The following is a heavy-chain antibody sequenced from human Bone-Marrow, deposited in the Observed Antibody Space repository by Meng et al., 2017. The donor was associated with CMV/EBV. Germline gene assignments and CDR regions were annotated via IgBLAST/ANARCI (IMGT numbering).Heavy chain of an antibody. D-gene: IGHD1-26*01. V-gene: IGHV1-18*01. CDR3: ARGSYPGWVFDY. CDR2: ISAYNGHA. CDR1: GYKFSRYG. Sequence: ASVKVSCKASGYKFSRYGISWVRQAPGQGLEWMGWISAYNGHANYAQKLQGRVTMSTDTSTSTAYLELRGLRSDDTAGYSCARGSYPGWVFDYWGQGTLVTVSS. J-gene: IGHJ4*02.